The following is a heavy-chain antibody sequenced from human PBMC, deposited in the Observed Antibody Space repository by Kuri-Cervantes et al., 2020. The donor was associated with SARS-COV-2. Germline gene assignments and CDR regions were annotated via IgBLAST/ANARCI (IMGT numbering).Heavy chain of an antibody. J-gene: IGHJ5*02. CDR1: GGSISSSSYY. CDR2: IYYSGST. CDR3: ARHWSITMIVVVTPSGFDP. D-gene: IGHD3-22*01. Sequence: GSLRLSCTVSGGSISSSSYYWGWIRQPPGKGLEWIGSIYYSGSTYYNPSLKSRVTISVDTSKNQFSLKLSSVTAADTAVYYCARHWSITMIVVVTPSGFDPWGQGTLVTVSS. V-gene: IGHV4-39*01.